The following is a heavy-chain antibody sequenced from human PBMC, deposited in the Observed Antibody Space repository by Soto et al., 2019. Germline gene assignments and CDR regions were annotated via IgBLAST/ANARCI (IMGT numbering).Heavy chain of an antibody. CDR3: AKDREMRGYSSSWYFGYYYGMDV. J-gene: IGHJ6*02. CDR1: GFTFSSYA. V-gene: IGHV3-23*01. CDR2: ISGSGGST. D-gene: IGHD6-13*01. Sequence: GGSLRLSCAASGFTFSSYAMSWVRQAPGKGLEWVSAISGSGGSTYYADPVKGRFTISRDNSKNTLYLQMNSLRAEDTTVYYCAKDREMRGYSSSWYFGYYYGMDVWGQGTTVTVSS.